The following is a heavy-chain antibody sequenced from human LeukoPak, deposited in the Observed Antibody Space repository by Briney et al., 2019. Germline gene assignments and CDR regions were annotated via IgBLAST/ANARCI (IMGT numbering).Heavy chain of an antibody. CDR3: GGGKYYYNSRRGRDYFFDY. Sequence: SETLSLTCTVSGGSISSGGYYWSWIRQHPGKGLEWIGYIYYSGSTYYNPSLKSRVTISVDTSKNQFSLKLSSVTAADTAVYYGGGGKYYYNSRRGRDYFFDYGGKGPLVPFS. CDR1: GGSISSGGYY. D-gene: IGHD3-22*01. CDR2: IYYSGST. J-gene: IGHJ4*02. V-gene: IGHV4-31*03.